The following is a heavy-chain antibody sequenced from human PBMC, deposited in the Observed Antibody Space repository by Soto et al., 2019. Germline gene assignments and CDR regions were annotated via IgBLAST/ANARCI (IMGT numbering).Heavy chain of an antibody. CDR3: ARVIRYYGGNSPFDY. CDR1: GVSISSGGYY. CDR2: IYYSGST. Sequence: SETLSLTCTVSGVSISSGGYYWSWIRQHPGKGLEWIGYIYYSGSTYYNPSLKSRVTISVDTSKNQFSLKLSSVTAADTAVYYCARVIRYYGGNSPFDYWGQGTLVTVS. V-gene: IGHV4-31*03. J-gene: IGHJ4*02. D-gene: IGHD4-17*01.